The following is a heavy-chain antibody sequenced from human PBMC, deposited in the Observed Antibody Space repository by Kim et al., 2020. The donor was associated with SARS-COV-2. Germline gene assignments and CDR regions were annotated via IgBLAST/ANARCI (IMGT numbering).Heavy chain of an antibody. D-gene: IGHD5-18*01. J-gene: IGHJ4*02. CDR1: GFTFNDYA. CDR3: ARGFSYGEH. CDR2: INWDGVST. Sequence: GGSLRLSCVASGFTFNDYAMSWVRQVPGKGLEWVSGINWDGVSTDYVDSVRGRFTISRDNAKNALYLQMTSLRDEDTALYHCARGFSYGEHWGQGTPVTVSS. V-gene: IGHV3-20*01.